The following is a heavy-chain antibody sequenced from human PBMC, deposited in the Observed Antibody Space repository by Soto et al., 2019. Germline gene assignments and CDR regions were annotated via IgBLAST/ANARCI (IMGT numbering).Heavy chain of an antibody. Sequence: ASVKVSCKASGYTFTSYYMHWARQAPGQGLEWMGWINPNSGGTNYAQKFQGWVTMTRDTSISTAYMELSRLRSDDTAVYYCARDEYSSKRGNYYYGMAVRGQGTTVSVS. D-gene: IGHD6-6*01. J-gene: IGHJ6*02. V-gene: IGHV1-2*04. CDR2: INPNSGGT. CDR1: GYTFTSYY. CDR3: ARDEYSSKRGNYYYGMAV.